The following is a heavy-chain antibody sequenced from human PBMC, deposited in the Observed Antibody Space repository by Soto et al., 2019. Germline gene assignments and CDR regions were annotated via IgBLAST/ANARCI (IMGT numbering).Heavy chain of an antibody. CDR2: IDPSGGIT. CDR3: ARGGSSTYDYVWGSYNY. D-gene: IGHD3-16*01. Sequence: GASVKVSCKASGYSFTNFHIHWVRQAPGQGLEWMGMIDPSGGITRDAQRLQGRITMTRDASTSTVYMELSSLTSEDTAVYYCARGGSSTYDYVWGSYNYWGQGTLVTVSS. CDR1: GYSFTNFH. J-gene: IGHJ4*02. V-gene: IGHV1-46*01.